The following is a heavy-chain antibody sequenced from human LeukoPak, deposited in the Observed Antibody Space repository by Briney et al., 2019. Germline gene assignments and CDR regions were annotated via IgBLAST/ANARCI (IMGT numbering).Heavy chain of an antibody. Sequence: PGGSLRLSCAASGFTFSSYSMNWVRQAPGEGLEWVSSISSSSSYIYYADSVKGRFTISRDNAKKTLFLEMNSLRGEDTAVYYCVRGYSNYGYAFDMWGQGTMVTVSS. CDR3: VRGYSNYGYAFDM. J-gene: IGHJ3*02. D-gene: IGHD4-11*01. CDR2: ISSSSSYI. V-gene: IGHV3-21*01. CDR1: GFTFSSYS.